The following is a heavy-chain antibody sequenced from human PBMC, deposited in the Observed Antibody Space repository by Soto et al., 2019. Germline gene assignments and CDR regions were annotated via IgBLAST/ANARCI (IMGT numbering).Heavy chain of an antibody. CDR1: GGTFSIYP. CDR3: ATERVAAGPFVY. D-gene: IGHD6-25*01. V-gene: IGHV1-69*06. J-gene: IGHJ4*02. Sequence: QVQLVQSGAEVKKPGSSVKVSCKASGGTFSIYPISWVRQAPGQGLEWMGGIIPIFGTANYALDFRGRVTITADISTTTAYMELSSLRSEDTAVYYCATERVAAGPFVYWGQGTLVTVSS. CDR2: IIPIFGTA.